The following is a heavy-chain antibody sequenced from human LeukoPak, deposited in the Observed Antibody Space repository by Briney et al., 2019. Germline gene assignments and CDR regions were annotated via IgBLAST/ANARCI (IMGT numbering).Heavy chain of an antibody. CDR1: GFTFSNYG. Sequence: PPGGSLRLSCAASGFTFSNYGVHWVRQAPGKGLEWVAFIRYDGSNKYYADSVKGRFTISRDNSKNTLYLQMNSLRAEDTAVYYCAKRDRTGTPSSEGYWGQGTLVTVSS. V-gene: IGHV3-30*02. CDR3: AKRDRTGTPSSEGY. CDR2: IRYDGSNK. J-gene: IGHJ4*02. D-gene: IGHD1-7*01.